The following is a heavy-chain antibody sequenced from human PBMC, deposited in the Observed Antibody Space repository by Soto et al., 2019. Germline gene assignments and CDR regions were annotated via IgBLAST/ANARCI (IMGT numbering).Heavy chain of an antibody. V-gene: IGHV3-23*01. D-gene: IGHD2-15*01. Sequence: EVQLLESGGGLVQPGGSLRLSCGASGFTFSVYAMTWVRQAPGKGLEWVSAISGNGGSTYYADSVKGRFTISRDNSKSTLHLQMNSLRVEDTAVYYCARAKLCNTLSCPHSFDTWGQGTLVSVSS. CDR1: GFTFSVYA. CDR2: ISGNGGST. CDR3: ARAKLCNTLSCPHSFDT. J-gene: IGHJ4*02.